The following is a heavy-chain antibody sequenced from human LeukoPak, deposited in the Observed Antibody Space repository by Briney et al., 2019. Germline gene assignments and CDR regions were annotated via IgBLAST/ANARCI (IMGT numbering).Heavy chain of an antibody. CDR3: ARGGLTIAEATTSWYLDY. D-gene: IGHD1-26*01. CDR2: TWYDGSNK. Sequence: VRSLRLSCATSGFSFSIYGMHWVRQAQGKGLEWVALTWYDGSNKNYADSVKGRFTISRDNSKNTLYLQMNSLRGEDTAVYYCARGGLTIAEATTSWYLDYWGQGTLVTVSS. V-gene: IGHV3-33*01. J-gene: IGHJ4*02. CDR1: GFSFSIYG.